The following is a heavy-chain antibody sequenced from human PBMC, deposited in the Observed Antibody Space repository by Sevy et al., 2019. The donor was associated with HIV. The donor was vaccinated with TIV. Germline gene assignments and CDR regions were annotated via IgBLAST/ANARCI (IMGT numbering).Heavy chain of an antibody. D-gene: IGHD3-10*01. CDR2: IKQDGSEK. V-gene: IGHV3-7*01. CDR3: ARDRGFRGRTFDY. J-gene: IGHJ4*02. CDR1: GFTFSSYW. Sequence: GGSLRLSCAASGFTFSSYWMSWVRQAPGKGLEWVANIKQDGSEKYYVDTVKGRFTISRDNAKNSLYLQMNSLRAEDTAVYYCARDRGFRGRTFDYWGQGTLVTVSS.